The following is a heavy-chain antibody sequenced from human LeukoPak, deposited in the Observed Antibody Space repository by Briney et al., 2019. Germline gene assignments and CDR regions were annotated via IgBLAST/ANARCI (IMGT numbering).Heavy chain of an antibody. Sequence: SETLSLTCTVSGGSISSYYWSWIRQPAGKGLEWIGRIYTSGSTNYNPSLKSRVTMPVDTSKNQFSLKLSSVTAADTAVYYCARIAYSGSYYYYYMDVWGKGTTVTVSS. CDR2: IYTSGST. CDR3: ARIAYSGSYYYYYMDV. CDR1: GGSISSYY. D-gene: IGHD1-26*01. J-gene: IGHJ6*03. V-gene: IGHV4-4*07.